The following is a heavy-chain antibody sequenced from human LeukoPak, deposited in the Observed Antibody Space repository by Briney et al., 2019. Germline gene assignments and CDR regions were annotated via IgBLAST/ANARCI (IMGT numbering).Heavy chain of an antibody. Sequence: SLRLXCKGSGYNFTSYWIGWVRQMPGKGLEWMGIIYPGDSDTTSTPSFQGHVTISADTSISTAYLQWSSLKASDTAMYYCARSTQWLVPYYFDYWGQGTLVTVSS. CDR1: GYNFTSYW. CDR2: IYPGDSDT. CDR3: ARSTQWLVPYYFDY. D-gene: IGHD6-19*01. V-gene: IGHV5-51*01. J-gene: IGHJ4*02.